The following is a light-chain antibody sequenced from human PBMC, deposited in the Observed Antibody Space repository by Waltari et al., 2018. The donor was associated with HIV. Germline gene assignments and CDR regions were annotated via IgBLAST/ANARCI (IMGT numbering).Light chain of an antibody. Sequence: QSVLTQPPSVSEGPGQEVIISCSGRRSNIGVNAVNWYQHLPGKPPKLLVFYSGGLASGVSDRCSGSRSGTSASLAITGLQSDDEGLYYCAACDDSLNVVVFGGGTKLSVL. J-gene: IGLJ2*01. CDR2: YSG. CDR1: RSNIGVNA. V-gene: IGLV1-36*01. CDR3: AACDDSLNVVV.